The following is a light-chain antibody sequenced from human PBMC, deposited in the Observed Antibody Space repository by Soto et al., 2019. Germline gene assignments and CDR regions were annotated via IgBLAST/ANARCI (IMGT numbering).Light chain of an antibody. Sequence: SVLTQSPSASWTPGQRVTISCSGSSSNIGSNTVIWYQQLPGMAPRLLIYGDIHRPSGVPGRFSGSKSGTSASLAICGLQSEDEADYYCAAWADSLNGFVFGTGTKGTVL. V-gene: IGLV1-44*01. CDR3: AAWADSLNGFV. CDR1: SSNIGSNT. CDR2: GDI. J-gene: IGLJ1*01.